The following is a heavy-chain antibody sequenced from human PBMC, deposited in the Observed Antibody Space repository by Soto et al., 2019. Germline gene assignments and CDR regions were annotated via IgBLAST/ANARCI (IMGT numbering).Heavy chain of an antibody. CDR3: ARGVRYYGMDV. J-gene: IGHJ6*02. D-gene: IGHD6-6*01. CDR2: INHSGST. CDR1: GGSFSGYY. V-gene: IGHV4-34*01. Sequence: QVQLQQWGAGLLKPSETLSLTCAVYGGSFSGYYWSWIRQPPGKGLEGIGEINHSGSTNYNPSLKSRVTISVDTSKNQFSLKLSSVTAADTAVYYCARGVRYYGMDVWGQGTTVTVSS.